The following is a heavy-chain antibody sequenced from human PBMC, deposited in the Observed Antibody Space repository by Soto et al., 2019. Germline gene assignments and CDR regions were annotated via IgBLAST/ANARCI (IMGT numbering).Heavy chain of an antibody. Sequence: GGSLRLSCAASGFTFSSYWMSWVRQAPGKGLEWVANIKQDGSEKYYVDSVKGRFTISRDNAKNSLYLQMNSLRAEDTAVYYCARDDYDFWSGYYGGFDYWGQGTLVTVSS. CDR2: IKQDGSEK. D-gene: IGHD3-3*01. CDR1: GFTFSSYW. CDR3: ARDDYDFWSGYYGGFDY. V-gene: IGHV3-7*01. J-gene: IGHJ4*02.